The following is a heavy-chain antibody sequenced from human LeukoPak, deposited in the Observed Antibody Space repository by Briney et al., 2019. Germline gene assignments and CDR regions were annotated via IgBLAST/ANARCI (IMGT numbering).Heavy chain of an antibody. CDR2: ISSSGSAI. CDR3: ARGGSLGY. CDR1: GFTFSSYE. Sequence: GGSLRLSCAGSGFTFSSYEMNWVRRAPGKGLEWVSKISSSGSAIYYADSVKGRFTISRDNAKSTLYLQMNSLRAEDTAVYYCARGGSLGYWGQGTLVTVST. D-gene: IGHD6-19*01. J-gene: IGHJ4*02. V-gene: IGHV3-48*03.